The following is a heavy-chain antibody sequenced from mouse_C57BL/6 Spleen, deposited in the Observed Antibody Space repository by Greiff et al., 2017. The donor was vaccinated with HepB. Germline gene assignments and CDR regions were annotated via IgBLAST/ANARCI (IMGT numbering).Heavy chain of an antibody. V-gene: IGHV6-6*01. CDR1: GFTFSDAW. D-gene: IGHD2-13*01. J-gene: IGHJ3*01. CDR3: TGGFGDCGFPSWFAY. CDR2: IRNKANNHAT. Sequence: EVKLVESGGGLVQPGGSMKLSCAASGFTFSDAWMDWVRQSPEKGLEWVAEIRNKANNHATYYAESVKGRFTISRDDSKSSVYLQMNSLRAEDTGIYYCTGGFGDCGFPSWFAYWGQGTLVTVSA.